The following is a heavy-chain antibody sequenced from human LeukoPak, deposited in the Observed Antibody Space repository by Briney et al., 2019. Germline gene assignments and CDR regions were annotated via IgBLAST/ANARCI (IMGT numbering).Heavy chain of an antibody. J-gene: IGHJ2*01. D-gene: IGHD5-18*01. Sequence: PSETLSLTCAVYGGSFSGYYWTWIRQPPGKGLEWIGEINHSGSTNYNPSLKSRVTISADTSKNQFSLKLSSVTAADTAVYYCARGRGAAMVRQWFFDLWGRGTLVTVSS. CDR1: GGSFSGYY. CDR3: ARGRGAAMVRQWFFDL. V-gene: IGHV4-34*01. CDR2: INHSGST.